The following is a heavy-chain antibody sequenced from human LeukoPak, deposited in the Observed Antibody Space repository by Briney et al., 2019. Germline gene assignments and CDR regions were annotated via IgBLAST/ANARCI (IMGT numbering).Heavy chain of an antibody. CDR3: AKIAAGGYYYYYMDV. V-gene: IGHV3-23*01. Sequence: GGSLRLSCAASGFTFSSYAMSWVGQAPGKGREGVSAISGSGGSTYYADSVKGRFTISRDNSKNTLYLQMNSLRAEDTAVYYCAKIAAGGYYYYYMDVWGKGTTVTVSS. D-gene: IGHD6-13*01. CDR2: ISGSGGST. CDR1: GFTFSSYA. J-gene: IGHJ6*03.